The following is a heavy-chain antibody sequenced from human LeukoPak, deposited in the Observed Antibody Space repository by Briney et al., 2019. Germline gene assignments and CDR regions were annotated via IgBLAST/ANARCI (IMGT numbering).Heavy chain of an antibody. J-gene: IGHJ4*02. D-gene: IGHD6-25*01. CDR2: INPSGGST. V-gene: IGHV1-46*01. CDR1: GYTFTSYY. Sequence: ASVKVSCKASGYTFTSYYMHWVRQAPGQGLEWVGIINPSGGSTSYAQKFQGRVTMTTDTSTSTAYMELRSLRSDDTAVYYCARGLDAAAGLANFDHWGQGTLVTVTS. CDR3: ARGLDAAAGLANFDH.